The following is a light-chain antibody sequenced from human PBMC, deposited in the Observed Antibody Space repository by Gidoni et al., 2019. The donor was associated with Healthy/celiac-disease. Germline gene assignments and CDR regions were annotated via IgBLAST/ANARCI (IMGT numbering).Light chain of an antibody. CDR3: QRYNSAPCT. Sequence: DIQMTQSPSSLSASVGDRVTITCRASQGISNYLAWYQQKPGKVPKLLIYAASTLQSGVPSRFSGSGSRADFTITISSLQPEDVTTYYCQRYNSAPCTFGPGTKVVIK. CDR1: QGISNY. V-gene: IGKV1-27*01. J-gene: IGKJ3*01. CDR2: AAS.